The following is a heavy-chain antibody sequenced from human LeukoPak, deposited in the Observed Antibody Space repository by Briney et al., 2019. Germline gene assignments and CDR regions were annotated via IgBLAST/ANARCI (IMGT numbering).Heavy chain of an antibody. CDR2: IQSKTEGETT. D-gene: IGHD6-19*01. CDR1: GFTFNNAW. CDR3: TANSSGWFEPNDY. Sequence: GGSLRLSCAASGFTFNNAWMTWVRQAPGKGLEWVGHIQSKTEGETTDYAAPVKGRFTISRDDSKNTLYLQMNSLKTEDTAVYFCTANSSGWFEPNDYWGQGTLVTVSS. J-gene: IGHJ4*02. V-gene: IGHV3-15*01.